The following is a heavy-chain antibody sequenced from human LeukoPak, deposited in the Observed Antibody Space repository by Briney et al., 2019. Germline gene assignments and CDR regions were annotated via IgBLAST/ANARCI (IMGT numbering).Heavy chain of an antibody. D-gene: IGHD3-10*01. CDR2: VSGIDGNT. CDR1: GYKFTDYG. Sequence: ASVKVSCKASGYKFTDYGVNGVRQAPGQGLEWMGWVSGIDGNTKYARNLQGRVTMTRDTSTSTAFMELRSLTSDDTAIYYCARPGSDRARGWGYFDSWGKGTLVTVSS. CDR3: ARPGSDRARGWGYFDS. J-gene: IGHJ4*02. V-gene: IGHV1-18*01.